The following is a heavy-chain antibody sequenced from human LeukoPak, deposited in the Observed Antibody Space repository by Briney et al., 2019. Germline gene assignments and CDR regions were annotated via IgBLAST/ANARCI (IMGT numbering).Heavy chain of an antibody. Sequence: EGSLRLSCAASGFTFSTYSINWVRQAPGKGLEWVSSISSGSSYIYYADSVKGRFTISRDNAKNSLYLQMNSLRVEDTAVYYCARARAGIQAGFDYWGQGTLVTVSS. V-gene: IGHV3-21*01. CDR1: GFTFSTYS. J-gene: IGHJ4*02. CDR3: ARARAGIQAGFDY. D-gene: IGHD1-1*01. CDR2: ISSGSSYI.